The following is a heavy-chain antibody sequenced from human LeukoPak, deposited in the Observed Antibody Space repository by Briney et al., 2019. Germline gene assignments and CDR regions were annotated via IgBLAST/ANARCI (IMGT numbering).Heavy chain of an antibody. Sequence: ASVKVSCKTSGYTFNTFGISWVRQAPGQGLEWMGWISTYAGSTNYAQKLQDGVTMTTDTSTSTAYMELRSLRSDDTAVYYCARQGARGAFDIWGQGTMVTVSS. CDR1: GYTFNTFG. J-gene: IGHJ3*02. CDR3: ARQGARGAFDI. CDR2: ISTYAGST. V-gene: IGHV1-18*01. D-gene: IGHD4/OR15-4a*01.